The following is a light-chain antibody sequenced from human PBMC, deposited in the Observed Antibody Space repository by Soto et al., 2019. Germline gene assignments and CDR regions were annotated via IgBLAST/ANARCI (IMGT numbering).Light chain of an antibody. CDR3: QKHGTSPIT. CDR2: GES. Sequence: EIVLTQSPETLSLSPGAPDPLSGRASQTVIHNYLAWPKQKPGQTHRILVYGESSRATGIPDRFSGSGSGTDFTLTISSLEPEEFAVYYCQKHGTSPITVGQGTRLEIK. CDR1: QTVIHNY. J-gene: IGKJ5*01. V-gene: IGKV3-20*01.